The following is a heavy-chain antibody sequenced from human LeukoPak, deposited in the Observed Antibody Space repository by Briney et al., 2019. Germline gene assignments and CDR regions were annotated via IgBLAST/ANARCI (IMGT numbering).Heavy chain of an antibody. Sequence: SETLSLTCTVSGGSISSYYWSWIRQPPGKGLEWIRYIYYSGSTNDNPSLMSEVTISVDTSKNQFSLKVGSVSAGDTAVYYCARTAHSTPGIAVLWGQGTLVTVSS. CDR1: GGSISSYY. CDR2: IYYSGST. CDR3: ARTAHSTPGIAVL. J-gene: IGHJ4*01. D-gene: IGHD6-19*01. V-gene: IGHV4-59*01.